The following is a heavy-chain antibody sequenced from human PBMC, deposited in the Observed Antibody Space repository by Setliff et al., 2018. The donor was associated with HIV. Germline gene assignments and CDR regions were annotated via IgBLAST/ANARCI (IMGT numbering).Heavy chain of an antibody. V-gene: IGHV1-46*01. Sequence: ASVKVSCKSSGYNFMLYYRYWVRQAPGQGLEWMGLVNPSGGSTNYAQKFQGRVTMTTNTYVDTVYMELRNLRSEDAAVYYCARPGRNFHTSPWYGDYLDFWGQGTLVTVSS. CDR2: VNPSGGST. CDR1: GYNFMLYY. CDR3: ARPGRNFHTSPWYGDYLDF. J-gene: IGHJ4*02. D-gene: IGHD1-7*01.